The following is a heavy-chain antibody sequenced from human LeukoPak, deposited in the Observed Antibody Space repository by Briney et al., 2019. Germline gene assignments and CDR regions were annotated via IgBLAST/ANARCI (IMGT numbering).Heavy chain of an antibody. J-gene: IGHJ6*02. D-gene: IGHD6-6*01. CDR3: ARTHLAALYYYGMDV. Sequence: RASVKVSCKASGYTFTSYYMHWVRQAPGQGLEWMGIINPSGGSTSYAQKFQGRVTMTRDTSASTAYMELSSLRSEDTAVYYCARTHLAALYYYGMDVWGQGTTVTVSS. CDR1: GYTFTSYY. V-gene: IGHV1-46*01. CDR2: INPSGGST.